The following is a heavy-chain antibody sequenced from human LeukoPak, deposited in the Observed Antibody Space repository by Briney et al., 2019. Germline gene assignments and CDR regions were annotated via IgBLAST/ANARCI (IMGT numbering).Heavy chain of an antibody. Sequence: GGSLRLSCAASGFTFSSYEMNWVRQAPGKGLEWVSYISSSGSTIYYADSVKGRFTISRDNAKNSLYLQMNSLRAEDTAVYYCARDDYRQRGWFGPWGQGTLVTVSS. CDR3: ARDDYRQRGWFGP. CDR2: ISSSGSTI. J-gene: IGHJ5*02. D-gene: IGHD4-11*01. V-gene: IGHV3-48*03. CDR1: GFTFSSYE.